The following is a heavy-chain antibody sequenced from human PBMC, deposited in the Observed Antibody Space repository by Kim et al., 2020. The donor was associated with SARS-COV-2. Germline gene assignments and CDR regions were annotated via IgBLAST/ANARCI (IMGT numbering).Heavy chain of an antibody. CDR2: IIPILGIA. CDR3: ARGGYCSSTSCYELGEPLDY. D-gene: IGHD2-2*01. CDR1: GGTFSSYA. V-gene: IGHV1-69*04. J-gene: IGHJ4*02. Sequence: SVKVSCKASGGTFSSYAISWVRQAPGQGLEWMGRIIPILGIANYAQKFQGRVTITADKSTSTAYMELSSLRSEDTAVYYCARGGYCSSTSCYELGEPLDYWGQGTLVTVSS.